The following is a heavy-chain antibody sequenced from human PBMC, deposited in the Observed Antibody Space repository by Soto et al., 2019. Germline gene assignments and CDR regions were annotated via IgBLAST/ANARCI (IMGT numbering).Heavy chain of an antibody. CDR2: ISGSGGST. D-gene: IGHD3-3*01. V-gene: IGHV3-23*01. Sequence: GGSLRLSFGASGFTFSGYAMSWVRQAPGKGLEWVSAISGSGGSTYYADSVKGRFTISRDNSKNTLYLQMNSLRAEDTAVYYCAKDATHYDFWSGPKFAPFDYWGQGTLVTVSS. CDR3: AKDATHYDFWSGPKFAPFDY. J-gene: IGHJ4*02. CDR1: GFTFSGYA.